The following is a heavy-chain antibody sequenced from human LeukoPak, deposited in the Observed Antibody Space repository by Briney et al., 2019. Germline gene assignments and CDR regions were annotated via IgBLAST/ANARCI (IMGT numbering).Heavy chain of an antibody. D-gene: IGHD2-2*02. Sequence: GGSLRLSRAASGFTFSSYAMHWVRQAPGKGLEWVAIMSYDGSKKYYADSVKGRFTISRDNSKDTLYLQMNSLRAEDTTVFYCARGGGYCTGPSCYTFDYWGQGTLVTVSS. V-gene: IGHV3-30-3*01. CDR2: MSYDGSKK. J-gene: IGHJ4*02. CDR3: ARGGGYCTGPSCYTFDY. CDR1: GFTFSSYA.